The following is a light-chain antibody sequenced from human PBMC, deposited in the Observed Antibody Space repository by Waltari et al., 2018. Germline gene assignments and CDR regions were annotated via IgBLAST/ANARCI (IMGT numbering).Light chain of an antibody. CDR3: QQRDSWWT. CDR2: DAS. Sequence: EIVMTQSPATLSVYPGERATLSCRASQSVSNNLAWYQQKPGQAPRLLIYDASNRTTGIPARFSGGGSGTDFTLTINSLEPEDFAVYYCQQRDSWWTFGQGTKVEIK. CDR1: QSVSNN. V-gene: IGKV3-11*01. J-gene: IGKJ1*01.